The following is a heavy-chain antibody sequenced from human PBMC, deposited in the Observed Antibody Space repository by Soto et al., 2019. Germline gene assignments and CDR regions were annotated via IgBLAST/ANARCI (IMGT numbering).Heavy chain of an antibody. CDR1: GFTFSSYG. CDR3: ARDTYSSSWYPSYYYYYGMDV. CDR2: IWYDGSNK. Sequence: QVQLVESGGGVVQPGRSLRLSCAASGFTFSSYGMHWVRQAPGKGLEWVAVIWYDGSNKYYADSVKGRFTISRDNSKNTLYLQMNSLRAEDTAVYYCARDTYSSSWYPSYYYYYGMDVW. J-gene: IGHJ6*01. D-gene: IGHD6-13*01. V-gene: IGHV3-33*01.